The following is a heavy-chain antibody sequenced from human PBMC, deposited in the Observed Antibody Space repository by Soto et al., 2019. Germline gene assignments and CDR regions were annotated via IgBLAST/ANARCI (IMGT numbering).Heavy chain of an antibody. CDR2: INGGNGHT. V-gene: IGHV1-3*01. D-gene: IGHD6-19*01. CDR3: AGSGYSSGWYHWYFDF. Sequence: ASVKVSCKASGYTFINYGMHWVRQAPGQRLEWMGWINGGNGHTKYSQKFQGRVTITRDTSASTVYMELSSLRSEDTAVYYCAGSGYSSGWYHWYFDFWGRGTLVTVSS. J-gene: IGHJ2*01. CDR1: GYTFINYG.